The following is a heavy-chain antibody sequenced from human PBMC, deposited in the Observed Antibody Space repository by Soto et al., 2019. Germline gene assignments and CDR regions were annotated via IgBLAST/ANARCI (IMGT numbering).Heavy chain of an antibody. D-gene: IGHD5-18*01. J-gene: IGHJ6*03. V-gene: IGHV3-30*18. CDR3: AKVLPGLTAHLSGMDV. Sequence: QVQLVESGGGVVQPGGSLRLSCAASGFTFNTYGMHWVRQAPGKGLEWVAVISYDGGNIYYAASVKGRFTISRDNSKNTLFLQMNSLRAEDTAVYYCAKVLPGLTAHLSGMDVWGKGTMVTVSS. CDR2: ISYDGGNI. CDR1: GFTFNTYG.